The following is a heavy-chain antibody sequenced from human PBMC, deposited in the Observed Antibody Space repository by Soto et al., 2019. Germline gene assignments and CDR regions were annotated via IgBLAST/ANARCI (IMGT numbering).Heavy chain of an antibody. J-gene: IGHJ4*02. Sequence: SETLSLTCAVSGGSISSSNWWSWVRQPPGKGLEWIGEIYHSGSTNYNPSLKSRVTISVDKSKNQFPLKLSSVTAADTAVYYCASTGQPGYFDYWGQGTLVTVSS. CDR2: IYHSGST. CDR1: GGSISSSNW. D-gene: IGHD6-13*01. V-gene: IGHV4-4*02. CDR3: ASTGQPGYFDY.